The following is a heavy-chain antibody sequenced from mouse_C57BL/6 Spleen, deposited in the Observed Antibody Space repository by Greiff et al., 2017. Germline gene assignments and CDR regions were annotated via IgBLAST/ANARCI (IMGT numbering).Heavy chain of an antibody. D-gene: IGHD2-4*01. CDR2: IDPSDSYT. CDR1: GYTFTSYW. V-gene: IGHV1-59*01. J-gene: IGHJ1*03. CDR3: TKSDYGAPGYFEV. Sequence: VQLQQPGAELVRPGTSVKLSCKASGYTFTSYWMHWVKQRPGQGLEWIGVIDPSDSYTNYNQKFMGKATLTVDKSSSTAYMQLSSLTSEDSAVYYGTKSDYGAPGYFEVWGTGTTVTVSP.